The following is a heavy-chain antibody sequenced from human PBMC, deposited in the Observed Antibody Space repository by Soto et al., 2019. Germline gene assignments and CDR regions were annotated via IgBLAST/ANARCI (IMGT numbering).Heavy chain of an antibody. CDR3: ARGSYSSSWYGTTATKPFDP. D-gene: IGHD6-13*01. CDR2: TYYSGDT. J-gene: IGHJ5*02. CDR1: GGSVKSSEYY. V-gene: IGHV4-30-4*02. Sequence: SESLSLTIVLSGGSVKSSEYYWSWIREPPGRGLEWIGYTYYSGDTFYNPSLKSRVAITQDTSKNQFSLRLRSEDTAVYYCARGSYSSSWYGTTATKPFDPWGQGTLVTVSS.